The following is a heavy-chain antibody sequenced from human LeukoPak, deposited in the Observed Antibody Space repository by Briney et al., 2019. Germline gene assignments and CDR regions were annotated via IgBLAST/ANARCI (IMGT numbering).Heavy chain of an antibody. CDR1: GGPISSYY. Sequence: SETLSLTCTVSGGPISSYYWSWIRQPPGKGLEWIGYIYTSGSTNYNPSLKSRVTISVDTSKNQFSLKLSSVTAADTAVYYCARIAVANRAFDIWGQGTMVTVSS. CDR2: IYTSGST. D-gene: IGHD6-19*01. CDR3: ARIAVANRAFDI. V-gene: IGHV4-4*09. J-gene: IGHJ3*02.